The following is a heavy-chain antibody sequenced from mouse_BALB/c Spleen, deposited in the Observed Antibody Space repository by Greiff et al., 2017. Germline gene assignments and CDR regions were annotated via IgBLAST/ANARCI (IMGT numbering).Heavy chain of an antibody. CDR3: ARSLLLRGGFAY. J-gene: IGHJ3*01. CDR2: IAPGSGST. CDR1: GYTFTSYW. D-gene: IGHD1-1*01. V-gene: IGHV1-55*01. Sequence: QVQLQQPGAELVMPGASVKMSCKASGYTFTSYWINWIKQRPGQGLEWIGRIAPGSGSTYYNEMFKGKATLTVDTSSSTAYIQLSSLSSEDSAVYFCARSLLLRGGFAYWGQGTLVTVSA.